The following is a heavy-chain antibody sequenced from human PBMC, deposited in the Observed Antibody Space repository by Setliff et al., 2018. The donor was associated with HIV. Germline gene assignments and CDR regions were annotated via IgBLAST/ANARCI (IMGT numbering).Heavy chain of an antibody. Sequence: GESLRLSCTASGFTFGDYAMSWVRQAPGKGLEWVGFIRSKAYGGTTEYAASVKDRFTGSRDDSKSIAYLQINSLKTEDTAVYYCTRDKGYAFDIWGQGTMVTVSS. CDR3: TRDKGYAFDI. J-gene: IGHJ3*02. V-gene: IGHV3-49*04. D-gene: IGHD5-18*01. CDR1: GFTFGDYA. CDR2: IRSKAYGGTT.